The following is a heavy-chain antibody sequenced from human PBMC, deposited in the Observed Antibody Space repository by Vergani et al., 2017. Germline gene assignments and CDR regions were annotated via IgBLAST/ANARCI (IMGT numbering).Heavy chain of an antibody. Sequence: QVQVVQSGAEVKKSGASVKVSCKTSGYTFSNYYMHCVRQAPGQGLEWMGIINPSGGHTNYAQKFQGRVTMTRDTSTSTVYMELSSLRSEDTAIYYCAREDYGILTGYRYWVQGTLVTVSA. CDR3: AREDYGILTGYRY. V-gene: IGHV1-46*03. CDR1: GYTFSNYY. D-gene: IGHD3-9*01. CDR2: INPSGGHT. J-gene: IGHJ4*02.